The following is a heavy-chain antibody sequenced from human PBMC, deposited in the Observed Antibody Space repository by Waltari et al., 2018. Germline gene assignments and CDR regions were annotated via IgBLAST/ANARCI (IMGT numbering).Heavy chain of an antibody. J-gene: IGHJ4*02. CDR1: GGSFSGYY. CDR3: ARGGRFAHYDFWSGYFGY. CDR2: INHSGST. V-gene: IGHV4-34*01. D-gene: IGHD3-3*01. Sequence: QVQLQQWGAGLLKPSETLSLTCAVYGGSFSGYYWSWIRQPPGKELEWIGEINHSGSTNYNPSLKSRVTIAVDTSKNQFSLKLSSVTAADTAVYYCARGGRFAHYDFWSGYFGYWGQGTLVTVSS.